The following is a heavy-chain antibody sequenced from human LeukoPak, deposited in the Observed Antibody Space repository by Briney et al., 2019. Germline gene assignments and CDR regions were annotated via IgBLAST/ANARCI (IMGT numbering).Heavy chain of an antibody. CDR3: ARDSGSYRWFDP. V-gene: IGHV6-1*01. CDR2: TYYRSKWYN. J-gene: IGHJ5*02. Sequence: SQTLSLTCAVSGDSFSSNSAAWDWHRQSPSRGLEWLGRTYYRSKWYNDYAVSVKSRITINPDTSKNQFSLQLNSVTPEDTAVYYCARDSGSYRWFDPWGQGTLVTVSS. D-gene: IGHD1-26*01. CDR1: GDSFSSNSAA.